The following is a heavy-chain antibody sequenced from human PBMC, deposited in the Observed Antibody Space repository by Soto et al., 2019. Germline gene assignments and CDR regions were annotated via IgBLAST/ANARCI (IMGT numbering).Heavy chain of an antibody. CDR1: GGSISTYY. CDR2: IYYTGNT. V-gene: IGHV4-59*08. Sequence: PSETLSLTCTVTGGSISTYYWSWIRQPPGKGLEWIGHIYYTGNTNYNPSLKGRVSISVDTSKNQISLNLTSVSAADTAVYYCARHATRPYDHWGQGTLVTVSS. CDR3: ARHATRPYDH. J-gene: IGHJ4*02.